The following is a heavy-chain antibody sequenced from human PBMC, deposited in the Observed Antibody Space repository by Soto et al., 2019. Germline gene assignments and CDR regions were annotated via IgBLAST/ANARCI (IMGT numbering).Heavy chain of an antibody. CDR1: GGTFSSYA. CDR2: IIPIFGTA. V-gene: IGHV1-69*12. Sequence: QVQLVQSGAEVKKPGSSVKVSCKASGGTFSSYAISWVRQAPGQGLEWMGGIIPIFGTANYAQKFQGRVTITADESTSTAYMELSSLRSEDTAVYYCARSRWEVPDYYYYYGMDVWGQGTTVTVSS. J-gene: IGHJ6*02. CDR3: ARSRWEVPDYYYYYGMDV. D-gene: IGHD1-26*01.